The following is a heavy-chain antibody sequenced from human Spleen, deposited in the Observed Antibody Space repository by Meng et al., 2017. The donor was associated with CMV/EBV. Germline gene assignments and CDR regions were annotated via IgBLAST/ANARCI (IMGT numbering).Heavy chain of an antibody. CDR3: AGDSYDFWSGYTTYYYYGMDV. CDR2: ISSSSSTI. J-gene: IGHJ6*02. Sequence: GESLKISCAASGFTFSSYSMNWVRQAPGKGLEWVSYISSSSSTIYYADAVKGRFTISRDNAKNPLYLQMNSLRAKDTAVYYCAGDSYDFWSGYTTYYYYGMDVWGQGTTVTVSS. V-gene: IGHV3-48*04. D-gene: IGHD3-3*01. CDR1: GFTFSSYS.